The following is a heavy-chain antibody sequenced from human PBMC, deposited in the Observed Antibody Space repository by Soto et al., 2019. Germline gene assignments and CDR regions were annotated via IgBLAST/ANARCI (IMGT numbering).Heavy chain of an antibody. CDR3: AKDLGSSWYLTVFARFYFAY. CDR2: ISGSGGST. V-gene: IGHV3-23*01. Sequence: GGSLRLSCAASGFTFSSYAMSWVRQAPGKGLEWVSAISGSGGSTYYADSVKGRFTISRDNSKNTLYLQMNSLRAEDTAVYYCAKDLGSSWYLTVFARFYFAYWGQGTLVTVSS. J-gene: IGHJ4*02. CDR1: GFTFSSYA. D-gene: IGHD6-13*01.